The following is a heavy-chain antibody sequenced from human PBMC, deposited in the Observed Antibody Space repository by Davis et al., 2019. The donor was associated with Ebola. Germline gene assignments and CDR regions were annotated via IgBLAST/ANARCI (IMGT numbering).Heavy chain of an antibody. Sequence: GESLKISCQGSGYNFRDYWIVWVRQMPGKGLEWMGNIYPGDSDTRYSPSFRGQVTLSADKSITTAYLQWRSLKASDTAVYYCARQGGGSGRLTSFDYWGQGTLVTVSS. J-gene: IGHJ4*02. CDR3: ARQGGGSGRLTSFDY. CDR1: GYNFRDYW. V-gene: IGHV5-51*01. D-gene: IGHD1-26*01. CDR2: IYPGDSDT.